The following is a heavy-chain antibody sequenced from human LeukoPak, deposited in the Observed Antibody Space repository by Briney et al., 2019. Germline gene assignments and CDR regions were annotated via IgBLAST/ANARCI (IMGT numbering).Heavy chain of an antibody. CDR1: GFTFSSYG. CDR2: IRYDGSNK. CDR3: ASWGEGALDN. J-gene: IGHJ4*02. Sequence: GGPLRLSCAASGFTFSSYGMHWVRQAPGKGLEWEAFIRYDGSNKYYADYVKGRFTISRDNAKNSLYLQMNSLRVEDTGVYYCASWGEGALDNWGQGTLVTVSS. V-gene: IGHV3-30*02. D-gene: IGHD1-26*01.